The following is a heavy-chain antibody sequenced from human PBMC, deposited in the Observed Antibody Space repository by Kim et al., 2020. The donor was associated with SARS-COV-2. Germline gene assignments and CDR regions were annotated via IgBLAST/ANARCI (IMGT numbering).Heavy chain of an antibody. CDR3: ARVDTYYYGLLDY. V-gene: IGHV1-18*01. Sequence: YAQKLQGRVTMTTDTSTSTAYMELRSLRSDDTAVYYCARVDTYYYGLLDYWGQGTLVTVSS. J-gene: IGHJ4*02. D-gene: IGHD3-10*01.